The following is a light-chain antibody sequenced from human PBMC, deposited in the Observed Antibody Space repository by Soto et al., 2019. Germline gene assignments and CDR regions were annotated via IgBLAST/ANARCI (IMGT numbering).Light chain of an antibody. CDR2: GAS. V-gene: IGKV1-39*01. CDR1: QSINIY. CDR3: QQSYRSPYT. J-gene: IGKJ2*01. Sequence: IQMTQSPSSLSPSVGDSVTVTCRASQSINIYLNWYQQKPGKAPTLLIYGASTLQSGVPSRFTGGGSRTDFTLTISSLQPEGFATFYCQQSYRSPYTFGPGTKLEIK.